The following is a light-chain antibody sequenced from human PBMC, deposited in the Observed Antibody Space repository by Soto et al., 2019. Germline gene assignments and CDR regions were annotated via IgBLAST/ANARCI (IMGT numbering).Light chain of an antibody. CDR3: QVWDGSTDHYV. Sequence: LTQPPSVSVAPGQTASITCGGNNIGGKSVHWYHQKPGQAPVLVVYEGSDRPSGIPERFSGSNSGNTATLTITRVEAGDEADYYCQVWDGSTDHYVFGTGTKVTVL. CDR2: EGS. J-gene: IGLJ1*01. V-gene: IGLV3-21*02. CDR1: NIGGKS.